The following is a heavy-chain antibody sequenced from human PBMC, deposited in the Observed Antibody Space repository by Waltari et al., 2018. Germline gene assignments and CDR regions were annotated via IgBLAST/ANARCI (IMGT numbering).Heavy chain of an antibody. CDR1: GYTFTSYG. J-gene: IGHJ6*03. D-gene: IGHD1-26*01. CDR3: ARGRLQGSGSYYGDTSYYYMDV. V-gene: IGHV1-18*01. Sequence: QVQLVQSGAEVKKPGASVKVSCKASGYTFTSYGISWVRQAPGQGLEWMGWISADNGKTNDARKLQGRVTMTTDTSTSTAYMERRSLRSDDTAVYYCARGRLQGSGSYYGDTSYYYMDVWGKGTTVTVSS. CDR2: ISADNGKT.